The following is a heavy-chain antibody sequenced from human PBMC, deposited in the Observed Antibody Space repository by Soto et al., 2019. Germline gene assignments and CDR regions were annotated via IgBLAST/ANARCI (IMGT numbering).Heavy chain of an antibody. Sequence: EVQLVQSGAEVKKPGESLKISCKGSGYSFTSYWIGWVRQMPGKGLEWMGIIYPGDSDTRYSPSFQGQVTISADKSISTAYLQWSSLKAADTDMYYGAIHEWGCPNGVCAAPDALDIWGQGTMVTVSS. D-gene: IGHD2-8*01. CDR2: IYPGDSDT. CDR1: GYSFTSYW. V-gene: IGHV5-51*01. CDR3: AIHEWGCPNGVCAAPDALDI. J-gene: IGHJ3*02.